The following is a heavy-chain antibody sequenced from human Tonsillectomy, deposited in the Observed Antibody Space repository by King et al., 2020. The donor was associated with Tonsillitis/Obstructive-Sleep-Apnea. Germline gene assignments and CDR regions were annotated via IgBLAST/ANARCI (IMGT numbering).Heavy chain of an antibody. CDR2: IYYSGTT. J-gene: IGHJ5*02. CDR3: ARQYNPYNWFDP. CDR1: GGSITSYY. D-gene: IGHD1-14*01. V-gene: IGHV4-59*08. Sequence: QLQESGPGLVKPSETLSLTCTVSGGSITSYYWSWIRQPPGKGLEWIGYIYYSGTTKDNPSLKSRVTISVDTSMDQFSLKLSSVTAADTAVYYCARQYNPYNWFDPWGQGTLVTVSS.